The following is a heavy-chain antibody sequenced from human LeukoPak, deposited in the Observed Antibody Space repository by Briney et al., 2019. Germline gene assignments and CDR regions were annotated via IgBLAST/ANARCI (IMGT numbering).Heavy chain of an antibody. V-gene: IGHV3-23*01. CDR2: ISGSGGST. J-gene: IGHJ4*02. Sequence: QTGGSLRLSCAASGFTFSNAWMTWVRQAPGKGLEWVSAISGSGGSTYYADSVKGRFTISRDNSKNTLYLQMNSLRAEDTAVYYCAKDFEYSSSWCFVYWGQGTLVTVSS. D-gene: IGHD6-6*01. CDR1: GFTFSNAW. CDR3: AKDFEYSSSWCFVY.